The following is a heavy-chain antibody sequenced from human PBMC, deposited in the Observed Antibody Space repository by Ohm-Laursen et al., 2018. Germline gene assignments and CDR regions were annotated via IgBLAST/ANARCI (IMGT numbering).Heavy chain of an antibody. CDR1: VFIFSNYA. CDR2: ITDNGSKS. D-gene: IGHD3-22*01. J-gene: IGHJ4*02. Sequence: SLRLSFAASVFIFSNYAMYWIRQAPPTGLEWVALITDNGSKSLYARSEKGRFTTARDNSRNTLYLQMNSLRVEDTAVYYCAKARTINGYLCDYWGQGTVVTVSS. CDR3: AKARTINGYLCDY. V-gene: IGHV3-23*01.